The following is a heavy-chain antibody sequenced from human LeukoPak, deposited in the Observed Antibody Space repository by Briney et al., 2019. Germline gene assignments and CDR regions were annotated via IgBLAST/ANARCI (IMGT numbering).Heavy chain of an antibody. CDR2: IYSGGST. J-gene: IGHJ3*02. CDR3: AKDGVPDYYDSSGYSYDAFDI. D-gene: IGHD3-22*01. Sequence: GGSLRLSCAASEFSVGSNYMTWVRQAPGKGLEWVSLIYSGGSTYYADSVKGRFTISRGNSKNTLYLQMNSLRAEDTAVYYCAKDGVPDYYDSSGYSYDAFDIWGQGTMVTVSS. V-gene: IGHV3-66*01. CDR1: EFSVGSNY.